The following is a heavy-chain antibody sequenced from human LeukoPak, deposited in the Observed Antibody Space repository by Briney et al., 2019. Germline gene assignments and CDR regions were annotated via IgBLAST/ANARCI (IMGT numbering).Heavy chain of an antibody. V-gene: IGHV4-39*01. Sequence: SETLSLTCTVSGGSISSSSYYWGWIRQPPGKGLEWIGSIYYSGSTYYNPSLKSRVTISVDTSKNQFSLKLSSVTAADTAVYYCASLLTARTTSGGSSYGFGWGQGTLVTVSS. D-gene: IGHD2-15*01. J-gene: IGHJ4*02. CDR3: ASLLTARTTSGGSSYGFG. CDR2: IYYSGST. CDR1: GGSISSSSYY.